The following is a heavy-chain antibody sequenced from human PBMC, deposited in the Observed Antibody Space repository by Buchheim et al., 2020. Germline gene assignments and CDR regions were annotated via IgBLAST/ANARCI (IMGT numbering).Heavy chain of an antibody. CDR3: ARDQGLASGSGNRDAFDI. J-gene: IGHJ3*02. D-gene: IGHD3-10*01. CDR2: IYYSGST. V-gene: IGHV4-30-4*07. Sequence: QVQLQESGPGLVKPSQTLSLTCAVSGGSISSGGYSWSWIRQPPGKGLEWIGYIYYSGSTYYNPSLKSRVTISVGTSKNQFSRKLSSVTAADTAVYYCARDQGLASGSGNRDAFDIWGQGT. CDR1: GGSISSGGYS.